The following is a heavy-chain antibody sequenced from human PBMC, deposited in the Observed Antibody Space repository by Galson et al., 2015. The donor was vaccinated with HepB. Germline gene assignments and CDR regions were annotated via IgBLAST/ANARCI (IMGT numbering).Heavy chain of an antibody. Sequence: SLRLSCAASGFTFSTYTMNWVRQAPGKGLEWVSSISSSNGFTYYADSVKGRFTISRDNAKSSLFLHMNSLRTEDTAVYYCARDPTGTDYYGLEVWGQGTTVSVSS. J-gene: IGHJ6*02. CDR2: ISSSNGFT. CDR1: GFTFSTYT. V-gene: IGHV3-21*01. D-gene: IGHD1-1*01. CDR3: ARDPTGTDYYGLEV.